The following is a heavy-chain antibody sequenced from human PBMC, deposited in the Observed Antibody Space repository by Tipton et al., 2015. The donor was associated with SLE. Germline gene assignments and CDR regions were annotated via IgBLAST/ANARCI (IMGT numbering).Heavy chain of an antibody. CDR3: ARNPTSYCSGGSCYSPWFDP. CDR2: IYYSEST. Sequence: GLVKPSETLSLTCAVYGGSFSGYYWSWIRQPPGKGLEWIGYIYYSESTNYNPSLKSRVTISVDTSKNQFSLKLSSVTAADTAVYYCARNPTSYCSGGSCYSPWFDPWGQGTLVTVSS. CDR1: GGSFSGYY. J-gene: IGHJ5*02. D-gene: IGHD2-15*01. V-gene: IGHV4-59*12.